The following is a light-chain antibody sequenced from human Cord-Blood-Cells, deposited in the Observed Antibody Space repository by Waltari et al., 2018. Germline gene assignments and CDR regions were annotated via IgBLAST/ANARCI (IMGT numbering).Light chain of an antibody. CDR3: QQYNNWPFT. Sequence: ELVMTPSPATLSVSQGERATLSCRTSQSVSSNLAWYQQKPGQAPRLLIYGASTRATGIPARFSGSGSGTEFTLTINSLQSEDFAVYYCQQYNNWPFTFGPGTKVDIK. CDR2: GAS. V-gene: IGKV3-15*01. CDR1: QSVSSN. J-gene: IGKJ3*01.